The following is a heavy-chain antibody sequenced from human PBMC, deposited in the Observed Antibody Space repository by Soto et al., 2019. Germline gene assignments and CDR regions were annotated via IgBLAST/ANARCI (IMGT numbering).Heavy chain of an antibody. CDR2: IIPIFGTA. CDR3: ASGNYGSGSYYNAPYYYYGMDV. Sequence: SVKVSCKTSGGTFSSYAISWVRQAPGQGLEWMGGIIPIFGTANYAQKFQGRVSITADDSTSTAYMELSSLRSEDTAVYFCASGNYGSGSYYNAPYYYYGMDVWGQGTTVTVSS. D-gene: IGHD3-10*01. CDR1: GGTFSSYA. J-gene: IGHJ6*02. V-gene: IGHV1-69*13.